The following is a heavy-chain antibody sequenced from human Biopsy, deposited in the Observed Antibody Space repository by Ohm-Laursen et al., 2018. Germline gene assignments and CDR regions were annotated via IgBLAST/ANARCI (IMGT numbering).Heavy chain of an antibody. D-gene: IGHD6-19*01. V-gene: IGHV4-61*01. CDR1: GDSLTSGPEN. J-gene: IGHJ4*02. CDR2: IYSGGNT. Sequence: SETLSLTCTVSGDSLTSGPENWSWIRQSPGQGLEYIGFIYSGGNTNYNPSLKNRVTMSVDTSKNQFYLKLYSVTAADTAVYYCARGRRTSGWPYFDNWGQGALVIVSS. CDR3: ARGRRTSGWPYFDN.